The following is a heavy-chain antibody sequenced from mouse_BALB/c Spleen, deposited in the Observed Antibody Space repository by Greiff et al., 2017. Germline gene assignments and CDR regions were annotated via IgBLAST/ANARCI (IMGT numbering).Heavy chain of an antibody. Sequence: VQLQESGAELARPGASVKLSCKASGYTFTDYYINWVKQRTGQGLEWIGEIYPGSGNTYYNEKFKGKATLTADKSSSTAYLQLSSLTSEDSAVYFCARQLGLWGQGTLVTVSA. CDR1: GYTFTDYY. J-gene: IGHJ3*01. CDR3: ARQLGL. D-gene: IGHD3-1*01. CDR2: IYPGSGNT. V-gene: IGHV1-77*01.